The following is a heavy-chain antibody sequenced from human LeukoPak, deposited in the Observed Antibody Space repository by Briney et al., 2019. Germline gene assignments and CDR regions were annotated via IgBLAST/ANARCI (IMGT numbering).Heavy chain of an antibody. CDR1: GGTFSSSYA. J-gene: IGHJ3*02. CDR2: IIPVFGIA. Sequence: ASVKVSCKASGGTFSSSYAISWVRQAPGQGLGWMGRIIPVFGIANYAQKFQGRVTITADESTSTTYMELSSLRSEDTAVYYCARDGDCSSTSCYDAFDIWGQGTMVTVSS. CDR3: ARDGDCSSTSCYDAFDI. D-gene: IGHD2-2*01. V-gene: IGHV1-69*13.